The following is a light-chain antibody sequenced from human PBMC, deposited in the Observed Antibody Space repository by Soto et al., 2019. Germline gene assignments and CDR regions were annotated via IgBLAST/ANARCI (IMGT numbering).Light chain of an antibody. CDR2: LGS. Sequence: DIVMTQSPLSLPVTPGEPASISCRSGQSLLHTNGYTYLDWYLQKPGQSPQLLIYLGSTRASGVPDRFSGSGSGTDFTLKISRVEAEDVGVYYCMQALQTRWTFGQGTKLEIK. V-gene: IGKV2-28*01. CDR3: MQALQTRWT. J-gene: IGKJ2*02. CDR1: QSLLHTNGYTY.